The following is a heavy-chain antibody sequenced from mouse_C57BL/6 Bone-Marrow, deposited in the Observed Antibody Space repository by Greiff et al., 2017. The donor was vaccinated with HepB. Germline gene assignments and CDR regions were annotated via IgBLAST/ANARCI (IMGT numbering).Heavy chain of an antibody. J-gene: IGHJ2*01. Sequence: QVQLKQPGAELVKPGASVKLSCKASGYTFTSYWMHWVKQRPGRGLEWIGRIDPNSGGTKYNEKFKSKATLTVDKPSSTAYMQLSSLTSEDSAVYYCARRGITTVYYFDYWGQGTTLTVSS. V-gene: IGHV1-72*01. D-gene: IGHD1-1*01. CDR1: GYTFTSYW. CDR3: ARRGITTVYYFDY. CDR2: IDPNSGGT.